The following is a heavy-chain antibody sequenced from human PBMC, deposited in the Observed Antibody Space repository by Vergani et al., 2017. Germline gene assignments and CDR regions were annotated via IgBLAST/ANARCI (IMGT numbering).Heavy chain of an antibody. J-gene: IGHJ6*03. V-gene: IGHV3-53*02. D-gene: IGHD1-1*01. Sequence: EVQLVETGGGLIQPGGSLRLPGEVSGFIVINNYMSWVGHRPGKGLGWYSFIFTGGTTYYEDSVKGRFTISRDNSKNTVHLQMNSLTAEDTAVYYCAKMCNWDDSYFYCMDVWGKGTTVTVSS. CDR3: AKMCNWDDSYFYCMDV. CDR2: IFTGGTT. CDR1: GFIVINNY.